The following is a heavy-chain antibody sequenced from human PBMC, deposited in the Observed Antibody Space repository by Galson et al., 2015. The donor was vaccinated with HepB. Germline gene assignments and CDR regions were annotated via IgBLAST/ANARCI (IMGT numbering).Heavy chain of an antibody. CDR3: AKGMLTTARAYRRQIDF. Sequence: SLRLSCATSEFTFSNYAMSWVRQAPGKGLEWVSDISGSGCTTYYADSVKGRFTISRDNSKNTLYLQMNSMRAEDTAVYYCAKGMLTTARAYRRQIDFWGQGTMVTVSS. D-gene: IGHD2-21*02. CDR2: ISGSGCTT. V-gene: IGHV3-23*01. J-gene: IGHJ4*02. CDR1: EFTFSNYA.